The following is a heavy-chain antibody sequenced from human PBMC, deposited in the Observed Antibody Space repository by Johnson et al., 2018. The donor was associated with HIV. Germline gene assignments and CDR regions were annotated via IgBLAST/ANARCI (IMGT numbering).Heavy chain of an antibody. Sequence: VQLVESGGGLVQPGGSLKLSCAASGFTFSASGMHWVRQAPGKGLEWVGHISSQANNYATAYAAPVKGRFTISRDDSKNTAYLQMNSLKTEDTAVYYCTRRYSISSRGYDIWGQGTLVTVSS. J-gene: IGHJ3*02. CDR1: GFTFSASG. CDR3: TRRYSISSRGYDI. V-gene: IGHV3-73*02. D-gene: IGHD6-6*01. CDR2: ISSQANNYAT.